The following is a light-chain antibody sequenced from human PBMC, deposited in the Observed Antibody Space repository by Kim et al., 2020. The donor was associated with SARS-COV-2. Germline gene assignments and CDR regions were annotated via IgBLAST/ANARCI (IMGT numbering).Light chain of an antibody. CDR2: GAS. Sequence: GSPGERATLSCRASQSVSSNLAWYQQKPGQAPRLLIYGASTRAAGIPARFSGSGSGTEFTLTISSLQSEDFAVYYCQQYNNWPLTFGGGTKVDIK. CDR1: QSVSSN. V-gene: IGKV3-15*01. CDR3: QQYNNWPLT. J-gene: IGKJ4*01.